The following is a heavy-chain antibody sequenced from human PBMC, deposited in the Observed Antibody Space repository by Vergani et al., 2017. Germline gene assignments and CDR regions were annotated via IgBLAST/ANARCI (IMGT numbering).Heavy chain of an antibody. J-gene: IGHJ4*02. CDR1: GFTFSSYW. D-gene: IGHD6-19*01. CDR2: IKQDGSEK. V-gene: IGHV3-7*01. Sequence: EVQLVESGGGLVQPGGSLRLSCAASGFTFSSYWMSWVRQAPGKGLEWVANIKQDGSEKYYVDSVKGRFTISRDNAKNSLYLQMNSLGAEDTAVYYCARDRQQWLEPVLDYWGQGTLVTVSS. CDR3: ARDRQQWLEPVLDY.